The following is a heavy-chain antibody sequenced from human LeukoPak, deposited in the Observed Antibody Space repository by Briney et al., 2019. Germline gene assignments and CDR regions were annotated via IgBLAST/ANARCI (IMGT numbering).Heavy chain of an antibody. D-gene: IGHD6-19*01. V-gene: IGHV3-7*01. CDR2: IKQDGSET. CDR1: RFTLSNYW. J-gene: IGHJ4*02. Sequence: GGSLRLFCAASRFTLSNYWMSWVRQAPGKGLEWVANIKQDGSETYYVDSVKGRFTISRDNAKNSLSLQMNSLRAEDTAVYYCARQRGSGCLDYWGQGTLVTVSS. CDR3: ARQRGSGCLDY.